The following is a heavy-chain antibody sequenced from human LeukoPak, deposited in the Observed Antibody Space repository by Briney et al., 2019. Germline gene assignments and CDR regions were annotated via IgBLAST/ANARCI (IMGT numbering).Heavy chain of an antibody. CDR2: IDSSGGYM. CDR1: GFTFNTYS. Sequence: PGGSLRLSCEASGFTFNTYSMNWARQAPGKGLEWVSSIDSSGGYMFYADSVKGRFIISRDNSKNTLYLQMNSLRAEDTAVYYCARRAGAYSHPYDYWGQGTLVTVSS. CDR3: ARRAGAYSHPYDY. J-gene: IGHJ4*02. D-gene: IGHD4/OR15-4a*01. V-gene: IGHV3-21*04.